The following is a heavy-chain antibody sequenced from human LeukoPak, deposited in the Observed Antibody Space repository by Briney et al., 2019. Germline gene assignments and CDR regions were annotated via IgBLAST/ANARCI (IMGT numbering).Heavy chain of an antibody. CDR2: INAVNGNT. CDR1: GYTFTSYA. D-gene: IGHD4-17*01. CDR3: ARSGDYGVAFDI. J-gene: IGHJ3*02. Sequence: ASVKVPCKASGYTFTSYAMHWVRQAPGQRLEGMGWINAVNGNTKYSQEFQGRVTITRDTSASTAYMELSSLRSEDMAVYYCARSGDYGVAFDIWGQGTMVTVSS. V-gene: IGHV1-3*03.